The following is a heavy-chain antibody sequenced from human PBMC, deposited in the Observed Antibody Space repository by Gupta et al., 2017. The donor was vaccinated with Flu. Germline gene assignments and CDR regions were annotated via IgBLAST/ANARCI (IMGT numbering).Heavy chain of an antibody. CDR2: IWFDESNE. CDR1: FSSYG. V-gene: IGHV3-33*01. Sequence: FSSYGMHWVRQAPGKGLEWVAIIWFDESNEYNAESVKGRFTISRDKAKNTLYLQMKSLRVEDTAVYYWARYVGEVGYFDYWGQLTLVSVS. CDR3: ARYVGEVGYFDY. D-gene: IGHD3-16*01. J-gene: IGHJ4*02.